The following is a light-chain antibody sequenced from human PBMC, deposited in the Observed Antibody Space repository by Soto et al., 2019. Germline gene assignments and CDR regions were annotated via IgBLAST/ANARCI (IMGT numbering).Light chain of an antibody. V-gene: IGKV3-20*01. Sequence: EIVLTQSPGTLSLSPGERATLSCRASESFANTYLAWYQQKPGQAPRLLIYGASSRATGVPDRFSGSPSGTELTFTLSISRLEPEDSAVYYCQQYGSSPLTFGQGTKVEIK. CDR2: GAS. CDR1: ESFANTY. CDR3: QQYGSSPLT. J-gene: IGKJ1*01.